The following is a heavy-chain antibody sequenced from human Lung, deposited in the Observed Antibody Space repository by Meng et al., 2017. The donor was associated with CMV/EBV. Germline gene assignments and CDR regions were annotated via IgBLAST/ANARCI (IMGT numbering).Heavy chain of an antibody. CDR3: ARLFHTSLGTNYYYGMDV. Sequence: ASXXVSXKASGYTFTGYKIHWVRQAPGQGLEWMGWINPNTGDTKYAQKFQGRVTLTRDTSISTAYMELSRLKSDDTAVFFCARLFHTSLGTNYYYGMDVWXQGTXVTVSS. CDR2: INPNTGDT. J-gene: IGHJ6*02. V-gene: IGHV1-2*02. D-gene: IGHD3-10*01. CDR1: GYTFTGYK.